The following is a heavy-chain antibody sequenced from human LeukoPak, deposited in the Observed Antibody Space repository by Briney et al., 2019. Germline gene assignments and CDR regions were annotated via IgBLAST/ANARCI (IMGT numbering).Heavy chain of an antibody. CDR3: ARHSSRDGYLGDIDF. CDR1: GYSFTTYW. V-gene: IGHV5-51*01. CDR2: IYPGDSDT. D-gene: IGHD5-12*01. Sequence: GESLKISCKGSGYSFTTYWIGWVRQMPGKGLEWMGIIYPGDSDTRYSPSFQGQVTISADKSISTAYLQWSSLKASDTAMYYCARHSSRDGYLGDIDFWGQGTLVTVSS. J-gene: IGHJ4*02.